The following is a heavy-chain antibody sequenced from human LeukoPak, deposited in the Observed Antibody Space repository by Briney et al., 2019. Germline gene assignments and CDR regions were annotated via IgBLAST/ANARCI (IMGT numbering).Heavy chain of an antibody. V-gene: IGHV1-3*03. CDR2: INAGNGNT. J-gene: IGHJ4*02. D-gene: IGHD6-19*01. CDR3: ARNLAVAPHAYYFDY. CDR1: GYTFTSYD. Sequence: ASVKVSCKASGYTFTSYDINWVRQAPGQRLEWMGWINAGNGNTRYSQEFQGRVTITRDTSARTVYMELSSLRSEDMAVYYCARNLAVAPHAYYFDYWGQGTLVTVSS.